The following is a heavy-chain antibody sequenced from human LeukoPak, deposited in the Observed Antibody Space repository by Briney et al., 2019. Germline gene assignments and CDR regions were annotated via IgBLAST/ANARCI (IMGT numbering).Heavy chain of an antibody. CDR3: AADRIVDYWAQTTANPFDP. D-gene: IGHD4-17*01. J-gene: IGHJ5*02. CDR1: GGTFSSYA. Sequence: ASVKVSCKASGGTFSSYAISWVRQAPGQGLEWMGGIIPIFGTANYAQKFQERVTITRDMSTSTAYMELSSLRSEDTAVYYCAADRIVDYWAQTTANPFDPWGQGTLVTVSS. CDR2: IIPIFGTA. V-gene: IGHV1-69*05.